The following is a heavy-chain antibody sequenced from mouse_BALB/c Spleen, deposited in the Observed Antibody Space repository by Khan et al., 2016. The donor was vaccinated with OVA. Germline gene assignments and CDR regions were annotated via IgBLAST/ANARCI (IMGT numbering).Heavy chain of an antibody. CDR2: RKYSGST. V-gene: IGHV3-2*02. D-gene: IGHD1-2*01. CDR1: GYSITSDDA. CDR3: TCSGTISTIVLTDFDF. Sequence: EVQLQESGPGLVKPSQSLSLTCTVTGYSITSDDAWNWIRQYPGNKLEWMGYRKYSGSTSYNPSLKSRITISRDTYKSQVFLQLNTVTSEDTATYSCTCSGTISTIVLTDFDFWCQGTTLTVSS. J-gene: IGHJ2*01.